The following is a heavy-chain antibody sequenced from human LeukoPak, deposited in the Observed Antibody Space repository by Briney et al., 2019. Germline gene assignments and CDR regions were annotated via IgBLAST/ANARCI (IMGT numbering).Heavy chain of an antibody. V-gene: IGHV3-30*18. CDR2: ISYDGSNK. J-gene: IGHJ4*02. CDR1: GFTFSSYG. CDR3: AKDVEWELNVPDY. Sequence: SLRLSCAASGFTFSSYGMHWVRQAPGKGLEWVAVISYDGSNKYYADSVKGRFTISRDNSKNTLYLQMNSLRAEDTAVYYCAKDVEWELNVPDYWGQGTLVTVSS. D-gene: IGHD1-26*01.